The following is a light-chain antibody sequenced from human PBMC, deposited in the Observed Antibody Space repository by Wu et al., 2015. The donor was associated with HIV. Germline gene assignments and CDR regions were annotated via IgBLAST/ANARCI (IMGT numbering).Light chain of an antibody. CDR2: AAS. Sequence: DIQMTQSPSSLSASVGDRVTITCRASHDIRTFLNWYYHKPGEAPKLLIYAASNLQTGVPSRFSGSGSGTDFTLTISSLLPEDFATYYCQQTFDTPPWTFGQGTKVEV. CDR3: QQTFDTPPWT. J-gene: IGKJ1*01. V-gene: IGKV1-39*01. CDR1: HDIRTF.